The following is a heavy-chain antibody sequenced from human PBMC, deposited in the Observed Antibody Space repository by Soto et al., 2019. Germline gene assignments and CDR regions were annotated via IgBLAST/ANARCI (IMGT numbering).Heavy chain of an antibody. D-gene: IGHD3-3*01. V-gene: IGHV4-34*01. CDR3: VRGRVLRFPNPSQNYRSRHYYYYGMDV. Sequence: SETLSLTCAGYGGSFSGYYWSWIRQPPGKGLEWIGEINHSGSTNYNPSLKSRVTISVDTSKNQFSLKLSSVTAADTAVYYCVRGRVLRFPNPSQNYRSRHYYYYGMDVWGQGTTVTVSS. CDR1: GGSFSGYY. J-gene: IGHJ6*02. CDR2: INHSGST.